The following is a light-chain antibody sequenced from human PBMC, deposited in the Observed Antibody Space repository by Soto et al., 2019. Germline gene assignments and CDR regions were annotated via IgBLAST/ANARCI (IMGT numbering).Light chain of an antibody. CDR1: SSDVGSYDL. J-gene: IGLJ1*01. CDR2: EVT. Sequence: QSVLTQPASVSGSPGQSITISCTGTSSDVGSYDLVSWYQQHPGKAPRLIIYEVTKRPSGVSNRFSGSKSGSTASLTFSGLQAEDGADYFCCSYAGGSTFVFGAGTKVTVL. CDR3: CSYAGGSTFV. V-gene: IGLV2-23*02.